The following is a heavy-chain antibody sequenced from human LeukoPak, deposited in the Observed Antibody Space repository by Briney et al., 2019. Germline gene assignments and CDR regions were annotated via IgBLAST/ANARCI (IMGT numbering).Heavy chain of an antibody. V-gene: IGHV4-59*01. CDR3: ARAYGSGFDY. CDR2: IYYSGST. CDR1: GFTFSSSA. Sequence: GSLRLSCAASGFTFSSSAMSWVRQAPGKGLEWIGYIYYSGSTNYNPSLKSRVTISVDTSKNQFSLKLSSVTAADTAVCYCARAYGSGFDYWGQGTLVTVSS. D-gene: IGHD3-10*01. J-gene: IGHJ4*02.